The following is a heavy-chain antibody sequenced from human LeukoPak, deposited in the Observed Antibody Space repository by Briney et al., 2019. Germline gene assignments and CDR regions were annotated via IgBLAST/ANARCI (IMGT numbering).Heavy chain of an antibody. V-gene: IGHV3-21*01. CDR2: LTSRSS. J-gene: IGHJ4*02. D-gene: IGHD5-24*01. CDR1: GFTFSTYS. Sequence: GGSLRLSCAAAGFTFSTYSMNWVRQAPGKGLEWVSSLTSRSSYYADSVKGRFTISRDNAENSLYLQMNSLRAEDTAVYYCARGWDYSGQGTLVTVSS. CDR3: ARGWDY.